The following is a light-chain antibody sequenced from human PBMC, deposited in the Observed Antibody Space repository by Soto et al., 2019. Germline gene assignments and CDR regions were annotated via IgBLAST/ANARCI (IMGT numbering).Light chain of an antibody. J-gene: IGLJ2*01. CDR1: NSDVGGYNY. CDR2: EVS. V-gene: IGLV2-8*01. CDR3: SSYAGSNNLV. Sequence: QSALTHPPSAYVSPGHSVTISCTGTNSDVGGYNYVSWYQQHPGKAPKLMIYEVSPRPSGVPDRFSGSMSGTTASLTVSGLQAEDEADYYCSSYAGSNNLVFGGGTQLTVL.